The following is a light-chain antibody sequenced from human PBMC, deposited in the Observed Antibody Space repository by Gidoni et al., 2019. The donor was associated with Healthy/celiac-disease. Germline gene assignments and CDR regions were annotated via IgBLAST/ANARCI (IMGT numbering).Light chain of an antibody. Sequence: EIVLTQSPGTLSLSPGERATLSCRASQRVSSSYLAWYQQKPGQAPRLLIYGASSRATGIPDRFSGSGSGTDFTLTISRLEPEDFAVYYCQQYGSSPSYTFXQXTKLEIK. CDR2: GAS. V-gene: IGKV3-20*01. CDR1: QRVSSSY. J-gene: IGKJ2*01. CDR3: QQYGSSPSYT.